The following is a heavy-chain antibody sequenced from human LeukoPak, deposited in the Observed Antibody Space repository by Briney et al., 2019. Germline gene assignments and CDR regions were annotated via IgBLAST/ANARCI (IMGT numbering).Heavy chain of an antibody. D-gene: IGHD3-10*01. Sequence: PGGSLRLSCAASGFTFSSYDMHWVRQATGKGLEWVSAIGTAGDTYYPGSVKGRFTISRENAKNSLYLQMNSLRAGDTAVYYCARGGITMHPGDPFFDYWGQGTLVTVSS. J-gene: IGHJ4*02. V-gene: IGHV3-13*01. CDR2: IGTAGDT. CDR1: GFTFSSYD. CDR3: ARGGITMHPGDPFFDY.